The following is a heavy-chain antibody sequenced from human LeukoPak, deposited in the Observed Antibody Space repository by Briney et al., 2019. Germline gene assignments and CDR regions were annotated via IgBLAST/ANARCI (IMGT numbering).Heavy chain of an antibody. J-gene: IGHJ4*02. Sequence: GGSLRLSCAASGFTFSSYEMNWVRQAPGKGLEWISYISESGGTIYYADSVEGRFTISRDNAKNSMYLQMNSLRAEDTAVYYCARDLSGVTGYTYGRGIDYWGQGTLVTVSS. CDR2: ISESGGTI. V-gene: IGHV3-48*03. CDR1: GFTFSSYE. CDR3: ARDLSGVTGYTYGRGIDY. D-gene: IGHD5-18*01.